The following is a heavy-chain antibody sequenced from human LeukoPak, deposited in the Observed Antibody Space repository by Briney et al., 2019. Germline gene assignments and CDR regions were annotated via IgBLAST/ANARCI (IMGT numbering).Heavy chain of an antibody. J-gene: IGHJ6*03. CDR2: ISSSSSYI. CDR1: GFTFSSYA. CDR3: ARDGIPEAYSGYGPPRLRYYYYYYMDV. Sequence: PGGSLRLSCAASGFTFSSYAMHWVRQAPGKGLEWVSSISSSSSYIYYADSVKGRFTISRDNAKNSLYLQMNSLRAEDTAVYYCARDGIPEAYSGYGPPRLRYYYYYYMDVWGKGTTVTVSS. V-gene: IGHV3-21*01. D-gene: IGHD5-12*01.